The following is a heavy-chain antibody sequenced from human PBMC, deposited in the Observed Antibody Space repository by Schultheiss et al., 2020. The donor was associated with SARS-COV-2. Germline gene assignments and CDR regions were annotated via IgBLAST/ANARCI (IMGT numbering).Heavy chain of an antibody. CDR1: GGSISSYY. V-gene: IGHV4-4*07. CDR2: IYTSGST. CDR3: ATSGRWLASRWIDD. J-gene: IGHJ4*02. Sequence: SETLSLTCTVSGGSISSYYWSWIRQPAGKGLEWIGRIYTSGSTNYNPSLKSRVTISVDTSKNQFSLKLSSVTAADTAVYYCATSGRWLASRWIDDWGQGTLVTVSS. D-gene: IGHD6-19*01.